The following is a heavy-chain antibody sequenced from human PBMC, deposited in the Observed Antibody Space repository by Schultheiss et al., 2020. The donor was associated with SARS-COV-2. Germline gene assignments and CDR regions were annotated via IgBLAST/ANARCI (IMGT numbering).Heavy chain of an antibody. CDR2: IYTSGST. CDR3: ARRGYCSGGRCYYFDY. CDR1: GGSISSGGYY. Sequence: SETLSLTCTVSGGSISSGGYYWSWIRQPAGKGLEWIGRIYTSGSTNYNPSLKSRVTMSVDTAKNQFSLKLSSVTAADTAVYYCARRGYCSGGRCYYFDYWGQGTLVTVSS. J-gene: IGHJ4*02. V-gene: IGHV4-61*02. D-gene: IGHD2-15*01.